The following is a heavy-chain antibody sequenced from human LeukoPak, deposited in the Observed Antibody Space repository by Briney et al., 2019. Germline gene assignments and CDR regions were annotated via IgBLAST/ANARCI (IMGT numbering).Heavy chain of an antibody. CDR1: GCSFSSDGYY. J-gene: IGHJ4*02. V-gene: IGHV4-31*03. CDR2: IYYSGST. D-gene: IGHD2-21*01. CDR3: AGGPGGDYFDY. Sequence: PSETLTLTCTVSGCSFSSDGYYWSWHPPHPGKDLEWIVYIYYSGSTYYNPSLRSRVTISVDTSKNQFSLKLSSVTAADTAVYYWAGGPGGDYFDYWGQGTLVTV.